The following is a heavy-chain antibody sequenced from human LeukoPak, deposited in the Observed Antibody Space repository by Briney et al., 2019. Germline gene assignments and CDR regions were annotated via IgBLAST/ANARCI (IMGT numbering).Heavy chain of an antibody. J-gene: IGHJ4*02. Sequence: SETLSLTCAVYGGSFSGYYRSWIRQPPGKGLEWIGEINHSGSTNYNPSLKSRVTISVDTSKNQFSLKLSSVTAADTAVYYCARVVVAAAIPYFDYWGQGTLVTVSS. CDR3: ARVVVAAAIPYFDY. V-gene: IGHV4-34*01. CDR2: INHSGST. CDR1: GGSFSGYY. D-gene: IGHD2-2*02.